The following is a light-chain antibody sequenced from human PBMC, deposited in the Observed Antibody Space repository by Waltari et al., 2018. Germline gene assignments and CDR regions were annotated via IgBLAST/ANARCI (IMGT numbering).Light chain of an antibody. J-gene: IGLJ6*01. Sequence: VFTQPHSVSGSPGQKVTISCPRSSGSIDSNYVQWYQQRPGSAPTTVIYKDTQRPSGVPDRFSGSIDSSSNSAFLTISGLKSEDEADYYCQSADGSYNPVFGSGTKLTVL. CDR2: KDT. CDR3: QSADGSYNPV. CDR1: SGSIDSNY. V-gene: IGLV6-57*03.